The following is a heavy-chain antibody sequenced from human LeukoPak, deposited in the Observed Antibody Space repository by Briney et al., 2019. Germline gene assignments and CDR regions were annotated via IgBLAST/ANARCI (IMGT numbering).Heavy chain of an antibody. V-gene: IGHV1-69*04. J-gene: IGHJ4*02. D-gene: IGHD3-10*01. CDR2: IIPILGIA. Sequence: SVKVSCKASGYTFTSYGISWVRQAPGQGLEWMGRIIPILGIANYAQKFQGRATITADKSTSTAYMELSSLRSEDTAVYYCARSPRYYYGSGSYQREDYWGQGTLVTVSS. CDR1: GYTFTSYG. CDR3: ARSPRYYYGSGSYQREDY.